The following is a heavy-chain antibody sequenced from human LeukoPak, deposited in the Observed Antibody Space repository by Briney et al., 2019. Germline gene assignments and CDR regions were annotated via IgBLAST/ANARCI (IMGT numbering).Heavy chain of an antibody. D-gene: IGHD3-16*01. CDR2: INHSGST. Sequence: PSETLSLTCAVYGGSFSGYYWSWIRQPPGKGLEWIGEINHSGSTNYNPSLKSRVTISVDTSKNQFSLKLSSVTAADTAVYYCARGKERGGYYWGQGTLVTVTS. V-gene: IGHV4-34*01. J-gene: IGHJ4*02. CDR1: GGSFSGYY. CDR3: ARGKERGGYY.